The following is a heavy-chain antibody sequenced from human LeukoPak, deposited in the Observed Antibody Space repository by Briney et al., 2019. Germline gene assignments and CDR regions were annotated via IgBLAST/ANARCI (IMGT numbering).Heavy chain of an antibody. CDR2: TYYRSKWYN. CDR1: GDSVSSNSAA. D-gene: IGHD2-2*01. J-gene: IGHJ4*02. Sequence: SQTPSLTCAISGDSVSSNSAAWNWIRQSPSRGLEWLGRTYYRSKWYNDYAVSVKSRITINPDTSKNQFSLQLNSVTPEDTAVYYCARTDIVVVPAAKGEYYFDYWGQGTLVTVSS. CDR3: ARTDIVVVPAAKGEYYFDY. V-gene: IGHV6-1*01.